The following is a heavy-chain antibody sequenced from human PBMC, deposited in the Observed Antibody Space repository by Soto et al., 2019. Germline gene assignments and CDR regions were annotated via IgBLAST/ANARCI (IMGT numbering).Heavy chain of an antibody. CDR2: IWYDENNK. D-gene: IGHD7-27*01. CDR1: GFTFSSYG. V-gene: IGHV3-33*01. CDR3: VGRGNQNWGDY. J-gene: IGHJ4*02. Sequence: QVQLVESGGGVVQPGRSLRLSCAASGFTFSSYGMHWVRQAPGKGLEWVSSIWYDENNKYYADSVKGRFTISRDNSRNTLFLQMNSLRAEDTALYYCVGRGNQNWGDYWGQGTQVTVSS.